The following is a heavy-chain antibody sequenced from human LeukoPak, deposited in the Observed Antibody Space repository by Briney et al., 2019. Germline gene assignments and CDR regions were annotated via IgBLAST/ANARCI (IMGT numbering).Heavy chain of an antibody. Sequence: GGSLRLSCAASGFTFSSYSMNWVRQAPGQGLEWVSSISSSSTYTYYADSVKGRFTISRDNSKNTLYLQMNSLRAEDTAVYYCARGPSGYHNTGGQGTLVTVSS. CDR1: GFTFSSYS. J-gene: IGHJ4*02. D-gene: IGHD5-12*01. CDR2: ISSSSTYT. CDR3: ARGPSGYHNT. V-gene: IGHV3-21*01.